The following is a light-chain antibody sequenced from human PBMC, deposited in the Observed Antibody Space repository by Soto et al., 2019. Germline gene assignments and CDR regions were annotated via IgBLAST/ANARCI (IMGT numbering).Light chain of an antibody. CDR3: QSYDSSLSGYV. Sequence: QSVLTQPPSVSGAPGQRVTISCTGSSSNMGANYDVHWYQHLPGTAPKLLIYTNSNRPSGVPDRFSGSKSGTSASLAITGLQAEDEADYYCQSYDSSLSGYVVGTGTKVTVL. J-gene: IGLJ1*01. CDR1: SSNMGANYD. V-gene: IGLV1-40*01. CDR2: TNS.